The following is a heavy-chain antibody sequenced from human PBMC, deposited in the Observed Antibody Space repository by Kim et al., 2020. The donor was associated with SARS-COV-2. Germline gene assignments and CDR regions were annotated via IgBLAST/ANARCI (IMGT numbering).Heavy chain of an antibody. CDR3: ARYRSSGWYVGYFDY. D-gene: IGHD6-19*01. J-gene: IGHJ4*02. V-gene: IGHV4-4*09. Sequence: NPNLKSRVTISVDTSKDRFSLKRSSVSAADTGVYYCARYRSSGWYVGYFDYWGKGTLVTVSS.